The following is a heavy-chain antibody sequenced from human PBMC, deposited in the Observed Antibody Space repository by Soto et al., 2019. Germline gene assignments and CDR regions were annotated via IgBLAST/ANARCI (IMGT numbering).Heavy chain of an antibody. J-gene: IGHJ4*02. Sequence: PGGSLRLSCAASGFTFSSYGMHWVRQAPGKGLEWVAVISYDGSNKYYADSVKGRFTISRDNSKNTLYLQMNSLRAEDTAVYYCAKEEARSARRYIDYWGQGTLVTVSS. CDR2: ISYDGSNK. CDR1: GFTFSSYG. CDR3: AKEEARSARRYIDY. D-gene: IGHD3-3*01. V-gene: IGHV3-30*18.